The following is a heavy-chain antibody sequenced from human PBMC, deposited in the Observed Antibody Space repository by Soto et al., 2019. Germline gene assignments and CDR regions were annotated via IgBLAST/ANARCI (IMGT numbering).Heavy chain of an antibody. J-gene: IGHJ5*02. D-gene: IGHD2-21*01. CDR3: LCEGVSFWYEFVDWLDP. CDR1: GFTFSSYA. CDR2: ISYDGSNK. V-gene: IGHV3-30-3*01. Sequence: QVQLVESGGGVVQPGRSLRLSCAASGFTFSSYAMHWVRQAPGKGLEWVAVISYDGSNKYYADSVKGRFTISRDTSKNTQYQQMNSLRGEDTAVYDCLCEGVSFWYEFVDWLDPWGQGTLVTVSS.